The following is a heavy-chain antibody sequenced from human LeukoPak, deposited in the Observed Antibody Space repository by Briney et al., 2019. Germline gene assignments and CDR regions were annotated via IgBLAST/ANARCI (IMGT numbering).Heavy chain of an antibody. CDR1: GDSFSSVTDY. CDR3: ARDSGIDSSGYYYPAYFDY. CDR2: IYYSGST. Sequence: PSETLSLTCTVSGDSFSSVTDYWAWIRQPPGKGLEWIGYIYYSGSTNYNPSLKSRVTISVDTSKNQFSLKLSSVTAADTAVYYCARDSGIDSSGYYYPAYFDYWGQGTLVTVSS. D-gene: IGHD3-22*01. J-gene: IGHJ4*02. V-gene: IGHV4-61*01.